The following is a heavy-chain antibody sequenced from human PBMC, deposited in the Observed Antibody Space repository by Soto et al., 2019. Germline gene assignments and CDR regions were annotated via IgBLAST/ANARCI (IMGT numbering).Heavy chain of an antibody. V-gene: IGHV2-5*01. CDR1: GFSLSTSGVG. CDR3: AHRPSGWFLFDY. CDR2: IYWNGDK. J-gene: IGHJ4*02. D-gene: IGHD6-19*01. Sequence: QITLKESGPTLVKPTQTLTLTCTFSGFSLSTSGVGVGWIRQSPGKALQWLALIYWNGDKRYNQSLKTRLTITKDSSKNQVVLTLTNMDPVDTATYCCAHRPSGWFLFDYWGQGTLVTVSS.